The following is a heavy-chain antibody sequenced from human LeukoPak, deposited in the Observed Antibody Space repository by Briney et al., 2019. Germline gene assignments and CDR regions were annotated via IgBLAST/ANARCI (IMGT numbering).Heavy chain of an antibody. V-gene: IGHV3-74*01. CDR1: GFTFSSYW. Sequence: PGGSLRLSCAASGFTFSSYWMHWVRQAPGKGLVWVSCTNSDGSSTSYADSVKGRFTISRDNAKNTLYLQMNSLRAEDTAVYYCAGEGYGDYEENYWGQGTLVTVPS. CDR2: TNSDGSST. CDR3: AGEGYGDYEENY. J-gene: IGHJ4*02. D-gene: IGHD4-17*01.